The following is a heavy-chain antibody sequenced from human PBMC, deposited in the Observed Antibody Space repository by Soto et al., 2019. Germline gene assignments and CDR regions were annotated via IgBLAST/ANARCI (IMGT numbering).Heavy chain of an antibody. CDR2: IYYSGST. Sequence: SETLSLTCTVAVGSISSYYWSWIRQPPGKGLEWIGYIYYSGSTNYNPSLKSRVTISVDTSKNQFSLKLSSVTAADTAVYYCARVWGGAFDIWGQGTMVT. CDR3: ARVWGGAFDI. CDR1: VGSISSYY. D-gene: IGHD3-10*01. V-gene: IGHV4-59*01. J-gene: IGHJ3*02.